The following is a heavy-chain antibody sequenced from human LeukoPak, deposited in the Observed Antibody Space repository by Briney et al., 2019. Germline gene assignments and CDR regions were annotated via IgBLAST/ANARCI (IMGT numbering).Heavy chain of an antibody. CDR2: IYYSGNT. CDR1: GGSISSSSYY. Sequence: SETLPLTCTVSGGSISSSSYYWGWIRPPPGKGLKWIGTIYYSGNTYYNPSLKSRVTVSVDMSKNQFSLDLSSLTATDTAVYYCARRDHNRCFDYWGQGTLVTVSS. V-gene: IGHV4-39*01. J-gene: IGHJ4*02. D-gene: IGHD3-16*02. CDR3: ARRDHNRCFDY.